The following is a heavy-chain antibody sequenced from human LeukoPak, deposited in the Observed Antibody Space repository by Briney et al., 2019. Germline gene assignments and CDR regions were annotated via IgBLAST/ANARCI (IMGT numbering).Heavy chain of an antibody. V-gene: IGHV4-34*01. CDR2: IYYSVTT. Sequence: SETLSLTCAVYGGSFSGYYWSWIRQPPGKGLEWIGEIYYSVTTYYNPSLKSRVTISVDTSKNQFSLKLNSVTAADTAVYYCARDRLRWPKIDYWGQGTLVTVSS. D-gene: IGHD4-23*01. CDR1: GGSFSGYY. J-gene: IGHJ4*02. CDR3: ARDRLRWPKIDY.